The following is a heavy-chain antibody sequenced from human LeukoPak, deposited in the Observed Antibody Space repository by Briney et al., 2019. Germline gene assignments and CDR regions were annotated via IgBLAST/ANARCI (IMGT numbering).Heavy chain of an antibody. CDR3: AKDSDYYDRQNWFDP. CDR1: GFTFSSYG. J-gene: IGHJ5*02. CDR2: IRYDGSNK. D-gene: IGHD3-22*01. Sequence: GGSLRLSCAASGFTFSSYGMHWVRQAPGKGLEWVAFIRYDGSNKYYADSVKGRFTISRDNSKNTLYLQMNSLRAEDTAVYYCAKDSDYYDRQNWFDPWGQGTLVTVSS. V-gene: IGHV3-30*02.